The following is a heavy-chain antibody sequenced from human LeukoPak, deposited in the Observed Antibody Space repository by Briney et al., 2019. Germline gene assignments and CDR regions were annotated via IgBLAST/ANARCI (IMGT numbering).Heavy chain of an antibody. J-gene: IGHJ4*02. CDR2: TYYSGST. D-gene: IGHD3-3*01. V-gene: IGHV4-59*01. CDR3: ARVRITIFGVCFDY. Sequence: SGTLSLTCTVSGGSIISYYWSWIRQPPGKGLEWIGYTYYSGSTNYNPSLKSRVTISVDTSKNQFSLKLSSVTAADTAVYYCARVRITIFGVCFDYWGQGTLVTVSS. CDR1: GGSIISYY.